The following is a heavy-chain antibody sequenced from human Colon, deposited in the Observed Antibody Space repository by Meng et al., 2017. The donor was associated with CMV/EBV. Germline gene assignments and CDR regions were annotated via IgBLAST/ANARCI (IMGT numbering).Heavy chain of an antibody. V-gene: IGHV3-21*06. CDR2: ITADRKFM. Sequence: GESLKISCVASGFNFNSYAMNWVRPAPGKGLEWVAAITADRKFMYYADSVKGRFVISRDNAKNSLFLQMNSLTAADTGVYYCARIHYDSWSGYYRDYWGQGALVTVSS. J-gene: IGHJ4*02. D-gene: IGHD3-3*01. CDR1: GFNFNSYA. CDR3: ARIHYDSWSGYYRDY.